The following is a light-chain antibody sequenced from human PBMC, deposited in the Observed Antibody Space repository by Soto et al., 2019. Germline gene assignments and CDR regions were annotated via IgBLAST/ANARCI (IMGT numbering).Light chain of an antibody. V-gene: IGKV3-20*01. CDR3: QQYGGSRWT. J-gene: IGKJ1*01. CDR1: QSVSSTY. Sequence: IVMTQSPGTLSLSPGERATLSCRASQSVSSTYLAWYQQKPGQAPRLLIYGASNRATGIPDRFSGSGSGTDFTLTISRLEPEDFAVYYCQQYGGSRWTFGQGTKV. CDR2: GAS.